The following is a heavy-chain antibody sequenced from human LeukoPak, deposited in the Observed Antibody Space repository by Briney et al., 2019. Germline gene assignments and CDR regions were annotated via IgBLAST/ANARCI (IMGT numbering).Heavy chain of an antibody. CDR1: GGTFSSYV. V-gene: IGHV1-69*13. J-gene: IGHJ5*02. Sequence: GASVKVSCKASGGTFSSYVISWVRQAPGQGLEWMGGIIPIFGTAKYAQKFQGRVTITADESTSTAYMELSSLTSDDTAVYYCATAGRYSSSWPNNWFDPWGQGTLVTVSS. D-gene: IGHD6-13*01. CDR3: ATAGRYSSSWPNNWFDP. CDR2: IIPIFGTA.